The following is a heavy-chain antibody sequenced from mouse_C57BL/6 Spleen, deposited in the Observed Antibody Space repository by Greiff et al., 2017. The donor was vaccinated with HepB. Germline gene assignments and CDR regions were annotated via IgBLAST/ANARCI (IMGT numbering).Heavy chain of an antibody. V-gene: IGHV5-4*01. CDR1: GFTFSSYA. CDR3: ARDRGYGSSWYFDV. Sequence: VQLKESGGGLVKPGGSLKLSCAASGFTFSSYAMSWVRQTPEKRLEWVATISDGGSYTYYPDNVKGRFTISRDNAKNNLYLQMSHLKSEDTAMYYCARDRGYGSSWYFDVWGTGTTVTVSS. CDR2: ISDGGSYT. D-gene: IGHD1-1*01. J-gene: IGHJ1*03.